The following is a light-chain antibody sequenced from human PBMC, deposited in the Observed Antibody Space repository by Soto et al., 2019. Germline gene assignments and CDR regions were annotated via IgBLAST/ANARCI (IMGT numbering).Light chain of an antibody. CDR1: QGISSA. V-gene: IGKV1-13*02. J-gene: IGKJ2*01. CDR3: QQFNSYSHT. Sequence: AIQLTQSPSSLSASVGDRVTITCRASQGISSALAGYQQKPGKAPKLLIYDASSLESGVPSRFSGSGSGTDFTLTISSLQPEDFATYYCQQFNSYSHTFGQGTKLEIK. CDR2: DAS.